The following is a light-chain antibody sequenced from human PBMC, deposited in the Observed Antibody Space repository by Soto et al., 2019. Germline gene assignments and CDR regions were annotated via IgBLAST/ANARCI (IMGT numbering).Light chain of an antibody. CDR3: SSYKSSSNYV. CDR2: EVS. Sequence: QSVLTQPASVSGSPGQSITISCTGTSSDVGGYNYVSWYQHHPGKAPKLLIYEVSNRPSGVSTRFSGSKSANVASLTISGLQAEDEADYYCSSYKSSSNYVFGTGTKFTVL. J-gene: IGLJ1*01. CDR1: SSDVGGYNY. V-gene: IGLV2-14*01.